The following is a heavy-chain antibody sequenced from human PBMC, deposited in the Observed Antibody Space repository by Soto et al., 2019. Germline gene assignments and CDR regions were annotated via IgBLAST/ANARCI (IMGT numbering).Heavy chain of an antibody. Sequence: LRLSCAASGFTFSSYAMSWVRQAPGKGLEWVSAISGSGGSTYYADSVKGRFTISRDNSKNTLYLQMNSLRAEDTAVYYCAKTDNSSSWYPFDYWGQGTLVTVSS. CDR1: GFTFSSYA. CDR2: ISGSGGST. D-gene: IGHD6-13*01. J-gene: IGHJ4*02. CDR3: AKTDNSSSWYPFDY. V-gene: IGHV3-23*01.